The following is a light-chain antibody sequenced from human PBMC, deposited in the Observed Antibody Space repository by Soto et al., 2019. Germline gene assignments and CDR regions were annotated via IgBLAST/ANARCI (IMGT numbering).Light chain of an antibody. CDR2: DVS. CDR1: SSDVGGYNY. V-gene: IGLV2-11*01. Sequence: QPVLTQPRSVSGSPGQSVTISCTGTSSDVGGYNYVSWYQQHPGKAPKLMIYDVSNRPSGVPDRFSGSKSGNTASLTISGLQAEDEADYYCCSYAGSYTFNVVFGGGTKVTVL. CDR3: CSYAGSYTFNVV. J-gene: IGLJ2*01.